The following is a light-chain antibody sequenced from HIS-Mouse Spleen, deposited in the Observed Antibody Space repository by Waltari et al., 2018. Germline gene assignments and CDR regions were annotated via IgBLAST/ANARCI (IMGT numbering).Light chain of an antibody. CDR2: YKSDSDK. V-gene: IGLV5-45*02. Sequence: QAVLTQPSSLSASPGASASLTCTLRSGINVGTYRIYWYQQKPGSPPQYLLRYKSDSDKQQGSGVPSRFSGSKDASANAGILLISGLHSEDEADYYCMIWHSSAWVFGGGTKLTVL. CDR1: SGINVGTYR. J-gene: IGLJ3*02. CDR3: MIWHSSAWV.